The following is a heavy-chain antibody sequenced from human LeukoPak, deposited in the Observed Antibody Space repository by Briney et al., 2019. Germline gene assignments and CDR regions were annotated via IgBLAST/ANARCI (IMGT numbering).Heavy chain of an antibody. CDR3: ARASPRRITMVRGVIISPFDY. V-gene: IGHV3-30*04. J-gene: IGHJ4*02. D-gene: IGHD3-10*01. CDR1: GFTFSSYA. Sequence: GGSLRLSCAASGFTFSSYAMHWVRQAPGQGLEWVAVISYDGSNKYYAASVKGRFTISRDNSKNTLYLQMNSLRAQDTAVYYCARASPRRITMVRGVIISPFDYWGQGTLVTVSS. CDR2: ISYDGSNK.